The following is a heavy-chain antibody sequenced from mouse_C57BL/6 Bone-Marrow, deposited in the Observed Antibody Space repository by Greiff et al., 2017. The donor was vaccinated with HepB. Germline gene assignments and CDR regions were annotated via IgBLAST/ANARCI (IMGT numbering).Heavy chain of an antibody. CDR3: TLVANFDY. V-gene: IGHV14-4*01. J-gene: IGHJ2*01. CDR2: IDPEDGDT. CDR1: GFNIKDDY. Sequence: VQLQQSGAELVRPGASVKLSCTASGFNIKDDYKHWVKQRPEQGLEWIGWIDPEDGDTEYAAKFRGQASITADTSSNTAYLQLSGLTSEDTAVYYCTLVANFDYWGQGTTLTVSS. D-gene: IGHD1-1*01.